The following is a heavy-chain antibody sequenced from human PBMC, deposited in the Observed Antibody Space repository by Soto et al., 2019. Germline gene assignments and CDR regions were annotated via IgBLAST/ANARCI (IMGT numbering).Heavy chain of an antibody. CDR1: GGTFSSYA. J-gene: IGHJ6*02. V-gene: IGHV1-69*12. Sequence: QVQLVQSGAEVKKPGSSVKVSYKASGGTFSSYAINWVRQAPGQGLEWMGGIIRIFGTRDYAQRFQGRVTITADESTSTAYMELSSLRSEDTAVYYCARQGSNEYYYYGMDVWGQGTTVTVSS. CDR2: IIRIFGTR. D-gene: IGHD3-10*01. CDR3: ARQGSNEYYYYGMDV.